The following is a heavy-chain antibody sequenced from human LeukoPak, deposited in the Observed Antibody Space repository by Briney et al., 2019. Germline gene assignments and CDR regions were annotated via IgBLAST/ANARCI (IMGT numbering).Heavy chain of an antibody. D-gene: IGHD6-19*01. Sequence: SETLSLTCAVSGGSISSSNWWSWVRQPPGKGLEGIGEIYHSGSTNYNPSLKSRATISVDKSKNQFSLKLSSVTAADTAVYYCARIESSGWYRRWFDPWGQGTLVTVSS. V-gene: IGHV4-4*02. J-gene: IGHJ5*02. CDR3: ARIESSGWYRRWFDP. CDR2: IYHSGST. CDR1: GGSISSSNW.